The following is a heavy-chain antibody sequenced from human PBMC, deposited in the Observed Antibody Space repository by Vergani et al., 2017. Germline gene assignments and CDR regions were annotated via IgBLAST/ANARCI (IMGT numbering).Heavy chain of an antibody. D-gene: IGHD1-1*01. CDR1: GFTSSYYG. Sequence: QVHLVESGGGVVQPGRSLRLSCVVSGFTSSYYGMHWVRQAPGKGLEWVAVISYDGTQKYYADSVKGRFTISRDNSKSPLYLQMNSLRTEDTAVYYCATKRCGTPGCQIGYFREWGQGTLVTVSS. CDR2: ISYDGTQK. CDR3: ATKRCGTPGCQIGYFRE. J-gene: IGHJ1*01. V-gene: IGHV3-30*03.